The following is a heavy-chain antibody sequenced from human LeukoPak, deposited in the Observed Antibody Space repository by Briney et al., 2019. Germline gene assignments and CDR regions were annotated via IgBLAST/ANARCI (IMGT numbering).Heavy chain of an antibody. V-gene: IGHV4-34*01. J-gene: IGHJ4*02. D-gene: IGHD3-22*01. CDR2: INHSGST. CDR3: AMYYYDSSGYYYFDY. Sequence: PSETLSLTCAVYSGSFSGYYWSWIRQPPGKGLEWIGEINHSGSTNYNPSLKSRVTISVDTSKNQFSLKLSSVTAADTAVYYCAMYYYDSSGYYYFDYWGQGTLVTVSS. CDR1: SGSFSGYY.